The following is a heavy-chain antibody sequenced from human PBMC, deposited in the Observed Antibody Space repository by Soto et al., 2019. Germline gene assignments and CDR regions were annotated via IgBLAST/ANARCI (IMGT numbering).Heavy chain of an antibody. CDR3: ARESCSGGSCYSFDY. D-gene: IGHD2-15*01. V-gene: IGHV3-33*01. Sequence: GGSLRLSCAASGFTFSSYGMHWVRQAPGKGLEWVAVIWYDGSNKYYADSVKGRFTISRDNSKNTLYLQMNSLRAEDTAVYYCARESCSGGSCYSFDYWGQGTLVTVSS. CDR2: IWYDGSNK. J-gene: IGHJ4*02. CDR1: GFTFSSYG.